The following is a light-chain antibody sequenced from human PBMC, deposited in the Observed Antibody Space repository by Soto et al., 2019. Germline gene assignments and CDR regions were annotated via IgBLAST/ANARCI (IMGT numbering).Light chain of an antibody. V-gene: IGKV3-11*01. Sequence: EIVLTQSPATLSLSPGERATLSCRASQTVSSSLAWYQQKPGQAPRLLIYEASNRATGIPARFSGSGSGADFTLTINNLEPEDFAVYFCQQRSSRPLTFGGGTKVDI. CDR3: QQRSSRPLT. CDR1: QTVSSS. CDR2: EAS. J-gene: IGKJ4*01.